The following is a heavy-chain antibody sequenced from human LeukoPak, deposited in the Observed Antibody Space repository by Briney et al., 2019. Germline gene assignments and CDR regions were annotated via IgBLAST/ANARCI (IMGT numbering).Heavy chain of an antibody. CDR3: AKASSSGSYGVYYFDC. J-gene: IGHJ4*02. D-gene: IGHD6-19*01. V-gene: IGHV3-23*01. Sequence: GGSLRLSCAASGFTFSSYAMSWVRQAPGKGLEWVSGISGSGGSTYYADSVNGRFTISRDNSKSTLYLQMHSLRARDTAVYYCAKASSSGSYGVYYFDCWGQGTLVTVSS. CDR1: GFTFSSYA. CDR2: ISGSGGST.